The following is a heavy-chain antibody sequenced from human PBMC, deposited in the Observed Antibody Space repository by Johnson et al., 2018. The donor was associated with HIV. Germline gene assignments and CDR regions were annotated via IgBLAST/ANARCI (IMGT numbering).Heavy chain of an antibody. CDR3: AKDLEEGQQWLIGAFDI. Sequence: QVQLVESGGGLVQPGGSLRLSCAASGFTFSNFAMNWVRQAPGKGLEWVAFIRYDGSNKYYADSVKGRFTISRDNSKNTLYLQMNSLRAEDTAVYYCAKDLEEGQQWLIGAFDIWGQGTMVTVSS. CDR1: GFTFSNFA. V-gene: IGHV3-30*02. CDR2: IRYDGSNK. J-gene: IGHJ3*02. D-gene: IGHD6-19*01.